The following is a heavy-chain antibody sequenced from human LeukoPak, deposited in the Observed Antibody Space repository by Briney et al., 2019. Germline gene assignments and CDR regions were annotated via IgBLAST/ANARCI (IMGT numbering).Heavy chain of an antibody. D-gene: IGHD3-9*01. CDR2: ISSSGDTI. Sequence: GGSLRLSCAASGFTFSDYYMSWIRQAPGKGLEWIAYISSSGDTIYYADSVKGRFTISRDNAKNSLYLQMNTLRTEDTAVYYCARASYDVLTGWGQGTLVAVSS. CDR1: GFTFSDYY. V-gene: IGHV3-11*04. CDR3: ARASYDVLTG. J-gene: IGHJ4*02.